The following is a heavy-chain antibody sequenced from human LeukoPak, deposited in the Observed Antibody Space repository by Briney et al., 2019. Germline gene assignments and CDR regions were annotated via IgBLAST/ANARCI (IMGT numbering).Heavy chain of an antibody. CDR3: AREFGATTSNYFDY. V-gene: IGHV3-33*01. Sequence: GGSLRLSCAASGFTFSSYGMHWVRQAPGKGLEWVAVIWYDGSNKYYADSVKGRFTISRDNSKNTLYLQMNSLRAEDTAVYYCAREFGATTSNYFDYWGQGTLVTVSS. CDR1: GFTFSSYG. CDR2: IWYDGSNK. J-gene: IGHJ4*02. D-gene: IGHD1-1*01.